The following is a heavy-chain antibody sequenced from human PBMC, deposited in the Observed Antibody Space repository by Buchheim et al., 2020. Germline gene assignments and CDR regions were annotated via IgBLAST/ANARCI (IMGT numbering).Heavy chain of an antibody. CDR1: GGSISSGGYY. CDR3: ARVGYDFWSGYYTDSSYYFDY. CDR2: IYYSGST. D-gene: IGHD3-3*01. V-gene: IGHV4-31*03. J-gene: IGHJ4*02. Sequence: QVQLQESGPGLVKPSQTLSLTCTVSGGSISSGGYYWSWIRQHPGKGLEWIGYIYYSGSTYYNPSLKSRVTISVDTSKNQFSLKLSSVTAADTAVYYCARVGYDFWSGYYTDSSYYFDYWGQGTL.